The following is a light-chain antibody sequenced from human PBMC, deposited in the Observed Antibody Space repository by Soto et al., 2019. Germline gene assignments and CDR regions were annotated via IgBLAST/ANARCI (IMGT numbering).Light chain of an antibody. J-gene: IGKJ3*01. CDR3: QQRSNWPPLFT. V-gene: IGKV3-11*01. CDR1: QSVSSY. CDR2: DAS. Sequence: EIVLTQSPATLSLSPGERATLSCRASQSVSSYLAWYQQRPGQAPRLLIYDASKRATGIPARFSVIGSGTDFTLTISSLEPEDVAAYYCQQRSNWPPLFTVGPGTKVDIK.